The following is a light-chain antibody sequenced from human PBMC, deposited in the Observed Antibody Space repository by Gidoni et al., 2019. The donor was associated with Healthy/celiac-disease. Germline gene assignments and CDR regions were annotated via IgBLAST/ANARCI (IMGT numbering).Light chain of an antibody. V-gene: IGKV1-39*01. CDR3: QQSYSTPLT. CDR2: AAS. CDR1: QSISSY. J-gene: IGKJ4*01. Sequence: DIQMTQSPSSLSASVGDRVTITCRATQSISSYLNWYQQKPGKAPKLLLYAASSLQSGVPSRFSGSGSGTDFTLTISSLQPEDFATYYCQQSYSTPLTCGGGTKVESK.